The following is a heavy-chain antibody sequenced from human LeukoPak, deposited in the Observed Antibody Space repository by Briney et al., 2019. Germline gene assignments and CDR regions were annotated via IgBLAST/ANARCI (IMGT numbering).Heavy chain of an antibody. J-gene: IGHJ3*02. V-gene: IGHV4-34*01. CDR1: GGSFSGYY. CDR3: ARAPDIVVVPAAEDI. Sequence: SETLSLTCAVYGGSFSGYYWSWIRQPPGNGLEWIGEINHSGSTNYNPSLKSRVTISVDTSKNQFSLKLSSVTAADTAVYYCARAPDIVVVPAAEDIWGQGTMVTVSS. CDR2: INHSGST. D-gene: IGHD2-2*01.